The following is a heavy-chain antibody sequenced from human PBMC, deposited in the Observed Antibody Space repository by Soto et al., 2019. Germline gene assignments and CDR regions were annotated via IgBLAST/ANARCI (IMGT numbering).Heavy chain of an antibody. CDR2: ISYDGSNK. J-gene: IGHJ4*02. Sequence: QVQLVESGGGVVQPGRSLRLSCAASGFTFSSYGMHWDRQVPGKGLEWVAVISYDGSNKYYADSVKGRFTISRDNSKNTLYLQMNSLRAEDTAVYYCGGGWYFFDYWGQGTLVTVSS. CDR3: GGGWYFFDY. V-gene: IGHV3-30*03. D-gene: IGHD2-15*01. CDR1: GFTFSSYG.